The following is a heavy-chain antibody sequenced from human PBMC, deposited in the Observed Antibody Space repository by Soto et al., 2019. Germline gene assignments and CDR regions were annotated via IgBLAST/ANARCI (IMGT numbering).Heavy chain of an antibody. CDR1: GFTFDSFA. Sequence: EVQLVESGGGLVQPCRSLRLSCAASGFTFDSFAIQWVRQAPGKGLEWVSSISWDGATIAYADAVKGRFTISRDNAKKFAFLQMNSLRSDDSAFYYCARADNRDSWGQGTLVTVSS. D-gene: IGHD2-15*01. CDR2: ISWDGATI. J-gene: IGHJ4*02. CDR3: ARADNRDS. V-gene: IGHV3-9*01.